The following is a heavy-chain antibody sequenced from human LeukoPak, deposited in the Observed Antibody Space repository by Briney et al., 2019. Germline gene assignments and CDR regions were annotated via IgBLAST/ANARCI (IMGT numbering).Heavy chain of an antibody. V-gene: IGHV3-23*01. CDR3: GGGGFGEAYYYYYYMDV. CDR1: RFTFSSYA. Sequence: GGSLRLSCAASRFTFSSYAMSWVRQAPGKGLEWVSAISGSGGSTYYADSVKGRFTISRDNSNKTLYLQMDSLRGEDTAVYYCGGGGFGEAYYYYYYMDVWGKGTTVTVSS. D-gene: IGHD3-10*01. CDR2: ISGSGGST. J-gene: IGHJ6*03.